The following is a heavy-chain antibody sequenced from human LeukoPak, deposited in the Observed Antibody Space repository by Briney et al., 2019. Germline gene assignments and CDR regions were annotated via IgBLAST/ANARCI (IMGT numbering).Heavy chain of an antibody. CDR3: ARVQIYDILTGYSSYYFDY. D-gene: IGHD3-9*01. J-gene: IGHJ4*02. Sequence: SETLSLTCTVSGGPISSGGYYWSWIRQPPGKGLEWIGYIYYNGSTHYNPSLKSRVAISVDTSKNQFSLKLSSVTAADTAVYYCARVQIYDILTGYSSYYFDYWGQGTLVTVSS. V-gene: IGHV4-31*03. CDR1: GGPISSGGYY. CDR2: IYYNGST.